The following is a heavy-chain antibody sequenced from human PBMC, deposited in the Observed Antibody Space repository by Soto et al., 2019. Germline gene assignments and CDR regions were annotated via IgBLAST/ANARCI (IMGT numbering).Heavy chain of an antibody. V-gene: IGHV4-39*01. CDR2: IYYSGST. Sequence: PSETLSLTCTVSGGSISSSSYYWGWIRQPPGKGLEWIGSIYYSGSTYYNPSLKSRVTISVDTSKNQFSLKLSSVTAADTAVYYCARTIITMVRGVIITCWFDPWGQGTLVTVSS. J-gene: IGHJ5*02. D-gene: IGHD3-10*01. CDR3: ARTIITMVRGVIITCWFDP. CDR1: GGSISSSSYY.